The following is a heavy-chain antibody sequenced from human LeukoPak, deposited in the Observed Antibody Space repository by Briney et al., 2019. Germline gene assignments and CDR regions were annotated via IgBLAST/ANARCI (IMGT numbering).Heavy chain of an antibody. V-gene: IGHV3-49*04. CDR2: IRGKAYGGAT. J-gene: IGHJ4*02. CDR3: TRVTLDY. CDR1: GFTFGDYA. Sequence: GGSLRLSCTASGFTFGDYAMSWVRQAPGKGLEWVGFIRGKAYGGATEYAASVKGRFTISRDDSKSITYLQMHSLKIEDTAVYYCTRVTLDYRGQGTRVTVSS.